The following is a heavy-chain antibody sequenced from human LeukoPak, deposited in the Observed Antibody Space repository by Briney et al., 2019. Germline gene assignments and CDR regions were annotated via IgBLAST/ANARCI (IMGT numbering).Heavy chain of an antibody. Sequence: GGSLRLSCAASGFTFSSNTMTWVRQVSGKGLEWVSSIRGGGSDTHYAGTVRGRYTISRDNSKNTLYLQMNSLRAEDTALYYCARSKGGGSSWASLDYWGQGTLVTVSS. CDR2: IRGGGSDT. D-gene: IGHD6-13*01. J-gene: IGHJ4*02. V-gene: IGHV3-23*01. CDR1: GFTFSSNT. CDR3: ARSKGGGSSWASLDY.